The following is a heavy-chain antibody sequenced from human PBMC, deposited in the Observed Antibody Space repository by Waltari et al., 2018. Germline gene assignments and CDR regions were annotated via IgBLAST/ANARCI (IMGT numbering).Heavy chain of an antibody. CDR3: ARGGQLALDY. D-gene: IGHD6-6*01. J-gene: IGHJ4*02. V-gene: IGHV3-74*01. Sequence: EVQLVESGGGLVQPGASLRLSCAASGFTVSNYYTHWVRQGPVKGLVWISRINNGGGSSTTYADSEKGRFTISKDNAKNTVYLQMNSLRAEDTAVYHCARGGQLALDYWGQGTLVTVSS. CDR2: INNGGGSST. CDR1: GFTVSNYY.